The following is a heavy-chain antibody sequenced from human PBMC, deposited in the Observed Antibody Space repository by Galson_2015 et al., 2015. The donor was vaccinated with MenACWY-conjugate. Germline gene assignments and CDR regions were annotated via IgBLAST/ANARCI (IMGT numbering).Heavy chain of an antibody. J-gene: IGHJ4*02. D-gene: IGHD5-12*01. CDR3: ARTARSHRGYTLEK. Sequence: SLRLSCAASGFTFSSYAMSWVRQAPGKGLEWVSNIRGSGKNTYFADSVKGRFTISRDNAKNSLYLQMNSLRAEDTAVYHCARTARSHRGYTLEKWGQGTLVTVSS. V-gene: IGHV3-21*01. CDR1: GFTFSSYA. CDR2: IRGSGKNT.